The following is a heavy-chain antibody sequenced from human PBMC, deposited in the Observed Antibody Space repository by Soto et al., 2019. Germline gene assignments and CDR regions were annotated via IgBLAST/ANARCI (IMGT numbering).Heavy chain of an antibody. V-gene: IGHV3-23*01. CDR2: ISGSGGST. J-gene: IGHJ6*03. D-gene: IGHD3-10*01. CDR1: GFTFSSYA. Sequence: EVQLLESGGGWVQPGGSLSLSCAASGFTFSSYAMSWVRQAPGKGLEWVSAISGSGGSTYYADSVKGRFTISRDNSKNTLYLQMNSLRAEDTAVYYCAKDGAWFGHFYYYYMDVWGKGTTVTVSS. CDR3: AKDGAWFGHFYYYYMDV.